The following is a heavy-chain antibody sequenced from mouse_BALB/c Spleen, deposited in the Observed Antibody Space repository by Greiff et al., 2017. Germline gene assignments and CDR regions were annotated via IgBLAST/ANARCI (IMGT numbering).Heavy chain of an antibody. CDR1: GYTFTSYW. V-gene: IGHV1-7*01. CDR3: ASPLTGPRGYFDY. J-gene: IGHJ2*01. Sequence: QVQLQQSGAELAKPGASVKMSCKASGYTFTSYWMHWVKQRPGQGLEWIGYINPSTGYTEYNQKFKDKATLTADKSSSTAYMQLSSLTSEDSAVYYCASPLTGPRGYFDYGGQGTTLTVSS. CDR2: INPSTGYT. D-gene: IGHD4-1*01.